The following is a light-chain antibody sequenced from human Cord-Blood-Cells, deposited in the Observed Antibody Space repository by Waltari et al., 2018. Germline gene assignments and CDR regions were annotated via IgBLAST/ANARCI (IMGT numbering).Light chain of an antibody. Sequence: DIQMTQSPSSLSASVGDRVTITCRASQSISSYLNWYQQKPGKAPKLLFYAASSLQSGVPSRFSGSGSGTDFTPTISSLQPEDFATYYCQQSYSTPTFGGGTKVEIK. V-gene: IGKV1-39*01. J-gene: IGKJ4*01. CDR3: QQSYSTPT. CDR2: AAS. CDR1: QSISSY.